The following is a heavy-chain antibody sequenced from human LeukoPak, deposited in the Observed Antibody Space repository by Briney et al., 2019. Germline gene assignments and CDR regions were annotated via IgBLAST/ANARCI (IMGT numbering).Heavy chain of an antibody. J-gene: IGHJ6*02. CDR1: GGSISSYY. CDR3: AREAYDFWSGFSGGMDV. V-gene: IGHV4-4*07. Sequence: SETLSLTCTVSGGSISSYYWSWIRQPAGKGLEWIGRIYTSGSTNYNPSLKSRVTMSVDTSKNQFSLKLSSMTAADTAVYYCAREAYDFWSGFSGGMDVWGQGTTVTVSS. D-gene: IGHD3-3*01. CDR2: IYTSGST.